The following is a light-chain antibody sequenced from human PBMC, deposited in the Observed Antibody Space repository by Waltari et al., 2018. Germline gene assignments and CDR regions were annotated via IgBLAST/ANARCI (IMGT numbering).Light chain of an antibody. CDR2: DAS. V-gene: IGKV3-15*01. Sequence: QSPATLSVSPGQSATLSCRASQSVSTNLAWYEQKPGQAPRLLIYDASTRATGIPARFSGSGAGTEFTLTISSLQSEDFAVYYCQQYDNWPPLTFGGGTKVEIK. J-gene: IGKJ4*01. CDR3: QQYDNWPPLT. CDR1: QSVSTN.